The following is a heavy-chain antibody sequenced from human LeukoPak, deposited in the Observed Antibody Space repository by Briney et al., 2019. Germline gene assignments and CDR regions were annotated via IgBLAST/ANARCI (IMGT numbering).Heavy chain of an antibody. CDR2: IYYSGST. D-gene: IGHD6-19*01. V-gene: IGHV4-59*08. CDR1: GGSISSYY. J-gene: IGHJ5*02. Sequence: PSETLSLTCTVSGGSISSYYWSWIRQPPGKRLEWIGYIYYSGSTNYNPSLKSRVTISVDTSKNQFSLKLSSVTAADTAVYYCARGIYSSGWYVWFDPWGQGTLVTVSS. CDR3: ARGIYSSGWYVWFDP.